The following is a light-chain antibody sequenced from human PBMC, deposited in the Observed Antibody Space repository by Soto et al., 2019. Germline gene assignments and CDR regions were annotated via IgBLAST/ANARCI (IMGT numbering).Light chain of an antibody. J-gene: IGKJ1*01. CDR3: QQSYSTPWT. Sequence: DIQMTQSTSSLSASVGDRVTITCRASQSISSYLNWYQQKPGKAPKLLIYAAYSLQSGVPSRFSGSGSGTDFTLTISSLQPADFATYYFQQSYSTPWTFGQGTKVEIK. CDR1: QSISSY. CDR2: AAY. V-gene: IGKV1-39*01.